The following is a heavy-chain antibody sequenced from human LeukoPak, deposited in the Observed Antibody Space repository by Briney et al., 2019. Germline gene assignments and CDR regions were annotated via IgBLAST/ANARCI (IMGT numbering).Heavy chain of an antibody. CDR2: IIPIFGTA. D-gene: IGHD3-3*01. Sequence: TSVKVSCKASGGTFSSYAISWVRQAPGQGLEWMGGIIPIFGTANYAQKFQGRVTITTDESTSTAYMELSSLRSEDTAVYYCARGFLRIFGVVIMESWGQGTLVTVSS. J-gene: IGHJ5*02. V-gene: IGHV1-69*05. CDR1: GGTFSSYA. CDR3: ARGFLRIFGVVIMES.